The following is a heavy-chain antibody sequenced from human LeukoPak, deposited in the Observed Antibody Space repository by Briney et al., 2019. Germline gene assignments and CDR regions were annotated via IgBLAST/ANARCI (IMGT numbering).Heavy chain of an antibody. Sequence: SETLSLTCTVSGGSISSSSYYWGWIRQPPGKGLEWIGSIYYSGSTYYNPSLKSRVTISVDTSKNQFSLKLSSVTAADTAVYYCARGPRGNWNSRGHDWFDPWGQGTLVTVSS. CDR2: IYYSGST. CDR1: GGSISSSSYY. J-gene: IGHJ5*02. V-gene: IGHV4-39*07. D-gene: IGHD1-7*01. CDR3: ARGPRGNWNSRGHDWFDP.